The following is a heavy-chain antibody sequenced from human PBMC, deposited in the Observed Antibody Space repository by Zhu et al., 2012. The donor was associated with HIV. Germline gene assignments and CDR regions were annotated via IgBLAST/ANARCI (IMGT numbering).Heavy chain of an antibody. Sequence: QVQLVESGGGLVEPGGSLRLSCAVSGFDFSDSYMGWIRQPPGKGLEWLSYIDNRGGNTYYADSIQGRFIISRDNAKNSLFLQMKSLRVEDTAVYYCARGGWLRYIAHDSWGQGTLVTVS. CDR2: IDNRGGNT. CDR1: GFDFSDSY. D-gene: IGHD5-12*01. J-gene: IGHJ5*01. CDR3: ARGGWLRYIAHDS. V-gene: IGHV3-11*04.